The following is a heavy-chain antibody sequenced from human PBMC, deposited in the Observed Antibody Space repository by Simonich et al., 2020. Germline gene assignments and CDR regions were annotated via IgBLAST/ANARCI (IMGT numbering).Heavy chain of an antibody. CDR3: ARSTTGTTAFDI. CDR2: VSAYKGNK. V-gene: IGHV1-18*01. Sequence: QVQLVQSGAEVKKPGASVKVSCKASGYTFTSYGNSWGRQAPGQGLEWMGGVSAYKGNKNHAQKPPGRVTMTTDTSTSTAYMELRSLRSDDTAVYYCARSTTGTTAFDIWGQGTMVTVSS. D-gene: IGHD1-1*01. J-gene: IGHJ3*02. CDR1: GYTFTSYG.